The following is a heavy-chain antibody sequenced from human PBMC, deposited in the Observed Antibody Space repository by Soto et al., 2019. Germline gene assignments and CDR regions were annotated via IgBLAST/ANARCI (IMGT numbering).Heavy chain of an antibody. J-gene: IGHJ6*04. CDR1: GFTFSDYY. CDR2: ISSSGSTI. V-gene: IGHV3-11*01. CDR3: AREGRYGWGSYYIDYYCGLDV. D-gene: IGHD3-10*01. Sequence: QVQLVESGGGLVKPGGSLRLSCAASGFTFSDYYMSWIRQAPGKGLEWVSYISSSGSTIYYADSVKGRFTISRDNAKNSLYRKVNSLRAEDTAVYYCAREGRYGWGSYYIDYYCGLDVWGKGTTVTVPS.